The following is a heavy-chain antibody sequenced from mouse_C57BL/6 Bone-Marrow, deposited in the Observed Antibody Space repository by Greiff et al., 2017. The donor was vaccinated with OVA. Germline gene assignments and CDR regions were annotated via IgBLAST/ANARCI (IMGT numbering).Heavy chain of an antibody. V-gene: IGHV1-82*01. J-gene: IGHJ1*03. D-gene: IGHD1-2*01. CDR1: GYAFSSSW. CDR2: IYPGDGDT. Sequence: QVQLQQSGPELVKPGASVKISCKASGYAFSSSWMNWVKQRPGKGLEWIGRIYPGDGDTNYNGKFKGKATLTADKSSSTAYMQLSSLTSEDSAVYFCARVRVYDGHWYFDVWGTGTTVTVSS. CDR3: ARVRVYDGHWYFDV.